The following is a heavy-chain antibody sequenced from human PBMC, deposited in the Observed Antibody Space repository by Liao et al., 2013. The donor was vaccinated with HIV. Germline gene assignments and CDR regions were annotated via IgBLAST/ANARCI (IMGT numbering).Heavy chain of an antibody. J-gene: IGHJ4*02. CDR3: AGRFEDTAMVYDY. CDR2: ISYSGSS. CDR1: GGSISSYY. V-gene: IGHV4-59*03. Sequence: QVQLQESGPGLVKPSETLSLTCTVSGGSISSYYWGWIRQSPGKGLEWVASISYSGSSYYSPSLKSRVTISADKSRNQFSLKLTSVTAADTAVYYCAGRFEDTAMVYDYWGQGTLIIVSS. D-gene: IGHD5-18*01.